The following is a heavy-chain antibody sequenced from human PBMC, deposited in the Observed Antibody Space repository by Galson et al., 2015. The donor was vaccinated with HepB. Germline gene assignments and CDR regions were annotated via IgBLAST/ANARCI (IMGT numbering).Heavy chain of an antibody. Sequence: SLRLSCAASGFTFSSYGMHWVRQAPGKGLEWVAVISYDGSNKYYADSVKGRFTISRDNSKNTLYLQMNSLRAEDTAVYYCAKTTMVRGWYYGMDVWGQGTTVTVSS. CDR3: AKTTMVRGWYYGMDV. J-gene: IGHJ6*02. D-gene: IGHD3-10*01. V-gene: IGHV3-30*18. CDR2: ISYDGSNK. CDR1: GFTFSSYG.